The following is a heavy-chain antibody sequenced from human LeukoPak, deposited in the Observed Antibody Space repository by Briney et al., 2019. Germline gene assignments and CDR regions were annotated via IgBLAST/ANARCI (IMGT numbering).Heavy chain of an antibody. D-gene: IGHD2-21*02. Sequence: SETLSLTCNVSGASINFYYWNWIRQTPGEGLQWIGYVYSSGRTDSNPSLKGRVTISVDTSRSLFSLRLTSVTAADTGVYYCARRGDSAPYFDSWGQGTLVTISS. J-gene: IGHJ4*02. V-gene: IGHV4-4*09. CDR2: VYSSGRT. CDR3: ARRGDSAPYFDS. CDR1: GASINFYY.